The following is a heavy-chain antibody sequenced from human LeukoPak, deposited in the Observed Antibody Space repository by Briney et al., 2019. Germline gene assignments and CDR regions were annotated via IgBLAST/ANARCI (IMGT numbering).Heavy chain of an antibody. V-gene: IGHV3-30*03. CDR3: ATFGYCSSTSCQADIYYYYGMDV. J-gene: IGHJ6*02. CDR1: GFTFSSYG. D-gene: IGHD2-2*03. CDR2: ISYDGSNK. Sequence: GGSLRLSCAASGFTFSSYGMHWVRQAPGKGLEWVAVISYDGSNKYYADSVKGRFTISRDNSKNTLYLQMNSLRAEDTAVYYCATFGYCSSTSCQADIYYYYGMDVWGQGTTVTVSS.